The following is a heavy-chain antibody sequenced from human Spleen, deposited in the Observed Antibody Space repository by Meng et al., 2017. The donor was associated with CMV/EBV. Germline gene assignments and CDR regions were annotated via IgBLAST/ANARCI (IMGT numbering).Heavy chain of an antibody. CDR1: GYTFTGYY. CDR2: INPNSGGT. V-gene: IGHV1-2*02. Sequence: ASVKVSCKASGYTFTGYYMHWVRQAPGQGLEWMGWINPNSGGTNYAQKFQGRVTMTRDTSISTAYMELSRLRSEDTAVYYCASNPARTISGYLRYFDYWGQGTLVTVSS. D-gene: IGHD3-22*01. CDR3: ASNPARTISGYLRYFDY. J-gene: IGHJ4*02.